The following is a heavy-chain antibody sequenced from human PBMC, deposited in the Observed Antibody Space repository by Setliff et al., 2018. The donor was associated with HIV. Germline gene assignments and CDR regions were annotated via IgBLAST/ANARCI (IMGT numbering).Heavy chain of an antibody. CDR2: FYYSGTT. D-gene: IGHD6-19*01. J-gene: IGHJ4*02. CDR1: GGSISSHY. Sequence: PSETLSLTCTVSGGSISSHYWSWIRQSPGKGLEWIGYFYYSGTTNYNPSLKSRVTISADTSKNQISLKVKSVTAADTAVYYCARGDPYSSDWFLDYWGQGTLVTLL. V-gene: IGHV4-59*11. CDR3: ARGDPYSSDWFLDY.